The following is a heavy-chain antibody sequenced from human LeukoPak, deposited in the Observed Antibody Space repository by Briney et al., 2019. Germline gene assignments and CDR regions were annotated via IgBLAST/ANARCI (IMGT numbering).Heavy chain of an antibody. CDR3: ARDKGGYPSWFDP. J-gene: IGHJ5*02. Sequence: SVKVSCKASGGTFSSYAISWVQQAPGQGLEWMGGIIPILGTANYAQKFQGRVTITTDESTSTAYMELSSLRSEDTAVYYCARDKGGYPSWFDPWGQGTLVTVSS. D-gene: IGHD3-22*01. V-gene: IGHV1-69*05. CDR2: IIPILGTA. CDR1: GGTFSSYA.